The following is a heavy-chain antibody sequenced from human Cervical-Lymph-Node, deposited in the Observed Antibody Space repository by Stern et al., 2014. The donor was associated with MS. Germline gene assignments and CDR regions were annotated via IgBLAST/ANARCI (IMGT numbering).Heavy chain of an antibody. CDR2: IWYDGSNK. D-gene: IGHD6-13*01. CDR3: ARSSSPSPYYYYGMDV. CDR1: GFTFSSYG. V-gene: IGHV3-33*01. J-gene: IGHJ6*02. Sequence: QWQLVESGGGVVQPGRSLRLSCAASGFTFSSYGMHWVRQAPGKGLEWVAVIWYDGSNKYYADSVKGRFTISRDNSKNTLYLQMNSLRAEDTAVYYCARSSSPSPYYYYGMDVWGQGTTVTVSS.